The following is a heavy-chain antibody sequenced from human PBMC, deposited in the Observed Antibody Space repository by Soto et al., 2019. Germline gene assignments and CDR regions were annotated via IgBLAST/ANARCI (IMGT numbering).Heavy chain of an antibody. V-gene: IGHV4-31*03. CDR2: IYYSGST. CDR3: ARDVTDFWSGHEGMDV. J-gene: IGHJ6*02. Sequence: PSETLSLTCTVSGGSISNGGYYWTWIRQHPGKGLEWIGYIYYSGSTYYNPSLKSRVTISVDTSKNQFSLKLTSVTAVDTAVYYCARDVTDFWSGHEGMDVWGQGTTVTAP. D-gene: IGHD3-3*01. CDR1: GGSISNGGYY.